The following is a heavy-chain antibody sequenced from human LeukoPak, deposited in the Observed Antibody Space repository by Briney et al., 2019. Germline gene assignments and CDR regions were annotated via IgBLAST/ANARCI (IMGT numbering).Heavy chain of an antibody. D-gene: IGHD6-19*01. CDR3: ARVIAVAGSTVDY. CDR2: MNPNSGNT. V-gene: IGHV1-8*01. J-gene: IGHJ4*02. Sequence: ASVKVSCKASGYTFTSYDINWVRQATGQGLEWMGWMNPNSGNTGYAQKFQGRVTMTTDTSTSTAYMELRSLRSDDTAVYYCARVIAVAGSTVDYWGQGTLVTVSS. CDR1: GYTFTSYD.